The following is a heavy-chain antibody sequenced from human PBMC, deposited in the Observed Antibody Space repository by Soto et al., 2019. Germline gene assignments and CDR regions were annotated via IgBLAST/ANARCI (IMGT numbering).Heavy chain of an antibody. V-gene: IGHV1-18*01. CDR3: VRATWGYQFDY. CDR2: ISAYNGNT. D-gene: IGHD2-2*01. Sequence: ASVKVSCKASGYTFTSYGISWVRQAPGQGLEWMGWISAYNGNTNYAQKLQGRVTMTTDTSTSTAYMELSSLGAEDTAVYYCVRATWGYQFDYWGQGTLVTVSS. CDR1: GYTFTSYG. J-gene: IGHJ4*02.